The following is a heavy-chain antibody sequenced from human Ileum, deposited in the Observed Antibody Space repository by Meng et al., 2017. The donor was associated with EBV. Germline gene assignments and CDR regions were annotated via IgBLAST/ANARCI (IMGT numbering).Heavy chain of an antibody. Sequence: QESDPGLVKPSETLSLTCSVSGGSITSYSYYWGWIRQPPGKGLEWIATIYHTGSTYYNPSLKSRVTISVDTSKNEFSLKVTSVTAADTALYYCARRDTAWFDPWGRGTLVTVSS. CDR1: GGSITSYSYY. CDR2: IYHTGST. D-gene: IGHD2-21*02. V-gene: IGHV4-39*01. CDR3: ARRDTAWFDP. J-gene: IGHJ5*02.